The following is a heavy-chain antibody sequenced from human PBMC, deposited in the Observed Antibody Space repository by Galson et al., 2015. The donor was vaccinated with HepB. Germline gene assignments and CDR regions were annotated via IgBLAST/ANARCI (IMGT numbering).Heavy chain of an antibody. Sequence: LSLTCTVSGGSISSSSYYWGWIRQPPGKGLEWIGSIYYSGSTYYNPSLKSRVTISVDTSKNQFSLKLSSVTAADTAVYYCARIVVVVAATPGGGAVFDYWGQGTLVTVSS. CDR1: GGSISSSSYY. V-gene: IGHV4-39*01. D-gene: IGHD2-15*01. CDR2: IYYSGST. CDR3: ARIVVVVAATPGGGAVFDY. J-gene: IGHJ4*02.